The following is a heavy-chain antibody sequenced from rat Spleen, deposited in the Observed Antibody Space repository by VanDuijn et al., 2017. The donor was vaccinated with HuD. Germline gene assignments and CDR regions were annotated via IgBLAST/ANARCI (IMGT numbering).Heavy chain of an antibody. Sequence: QVQLKESGPGLVQPSQTLSLTCTVSGFSLSNYGVIWVRQPPGKGLEWMGIVWGNGNTNYNSPLKSRLSISRDTSKSQVFLKMNILQTEDTAMYFCARGWERFAYWGQGTLVTVSS. D-gene: IGHD5-1*01. V-gene: IGHV2-13*01. CDR3: ARGWERFAY. CDR1: GFSLSNYG. J-gene: IGHJ3*01. CDR2: VWGNGNT.